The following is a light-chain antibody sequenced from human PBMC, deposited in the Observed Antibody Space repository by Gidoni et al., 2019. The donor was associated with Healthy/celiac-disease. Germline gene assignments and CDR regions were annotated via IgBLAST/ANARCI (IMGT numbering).Light chain of an antibody. CDR3: QKYYSTPR. J-gene: IGKJ3*01. CDR1: QSVLYSSNNKHY. V-gene: IGKV4-1*01. CDR2: WAS. Sequence: DLVIPHSPASLPVSLGERPTINCQSSQSVLYSSNNKHYLAWYQQKPGQPPKLLIYWASTREAGVPDRCSGRGSGTDFTITISSLQAEDVAVYYCQKYYSTPRFGPXTKVDIK.